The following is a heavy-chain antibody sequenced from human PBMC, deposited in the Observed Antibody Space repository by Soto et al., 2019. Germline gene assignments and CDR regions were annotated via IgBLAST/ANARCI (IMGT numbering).Heavy chain of an antibody. J-gene: IGHJ4*02. Sequence: PSETLSLTCAVYGGSFSGYYWSWIRQPPGKGLEWIGEINHSGSTNYNPSLKSRVTISVDTSKNQFSLKLSSVTAADTAVYYCARDSAYSGSYDYWGQGTQVTVSS. CDR3: ARDSAYSGSYDY. CDR2: INHSGST. D-gene: IGHD1-26*01. V-gene: IGHV4-34*01. CDR1: GGSFSGYY.